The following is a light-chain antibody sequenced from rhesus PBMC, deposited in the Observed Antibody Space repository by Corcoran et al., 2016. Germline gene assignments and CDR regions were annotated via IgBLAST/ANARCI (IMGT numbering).Light chain of an antibody. CDR1: QSISSW. CDR2: KAS. CDR3: QQYSSSPLT. J-gene: IGKJ3*01. V-gene: IGKV1-22*01. Sequence: DIQMTQSPSSLSASVGDTVTITCRASQSISSWLAWYQQKPGKAPKLLNYKASTLQSGVPSRFSGSGSGTEFTLTINSLQSEDFATYYCQQYSSSPLTFGPGTKLDLK.